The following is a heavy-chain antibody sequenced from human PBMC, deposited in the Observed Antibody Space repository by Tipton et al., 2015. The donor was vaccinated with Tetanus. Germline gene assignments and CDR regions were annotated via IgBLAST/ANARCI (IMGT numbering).Heavy chain of an antibody. CDR1: GYNFNLYW. J-gene: IGHJ2*01. CDR2: IYPGDSDT. Sequence: QLVQSEAEVKKPGESLKISCQGSGYNFNLYWIAWVRQMPGKGLEWMGIIYPGDSDTTYSPSFQGQVTISADRSISTAYLQWSSLKASDTAVFFCARRLGPYTGDQIWHFDLWGRGTLVTVSS. CDR3: ARRLGPYTGDQIWHFDL. V-gene: IGHV5-51*01. D-gene: IGHD7-27*01.